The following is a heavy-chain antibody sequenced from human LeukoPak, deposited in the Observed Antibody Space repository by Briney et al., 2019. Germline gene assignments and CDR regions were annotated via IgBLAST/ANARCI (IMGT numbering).Heavy chain of an antibody. CDR2: ISAYNGNT. J-gene: IGHJ6*03. Sequence: ASVKVSCKASGYTFTGYYMHWVRQAPGQGLEWMGWISAYNGNTNYAQKLQGRVTMTTDTSTSTAYMELRSLRSDDTAVYYCARGGSSGSSYYYYMDVWGKGTTVTVSS. V-gene: IGHV1-18*04. D-gene: IGHD1-26*01. CDR1: GYTFTGYY. CDR3: ARGGSSGSSYYYYMDV.